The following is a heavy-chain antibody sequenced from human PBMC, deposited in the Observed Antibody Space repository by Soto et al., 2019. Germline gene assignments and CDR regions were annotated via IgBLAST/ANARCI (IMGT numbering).Heavy chain of an antibody. CDR2: IYHSGST. CDR1: SGSISSSNW. D-gene: IGHD3-10*01. J-gene: IGHJ2*01. V-gene: IGHV4-4*02. CDR3: ARAPEAPNKSITMVLGGPNWYFDL. Sequence: QVQLQESGPGLVKPSGTLSLTCAVSSGSISSSNWWSWVRQPPGKGLEWIGEIYHSGSTNYNPSLKSRVTITVDKSKNQFSLKLSSVTAADTAVYYCARAPEAPNKSITMVLGGPNWYFDLWGRGTLVTVSS.